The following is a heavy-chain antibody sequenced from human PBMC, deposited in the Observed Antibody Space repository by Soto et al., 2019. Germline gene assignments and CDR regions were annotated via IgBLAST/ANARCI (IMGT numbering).Heavy chain of an antibody. D-gene: IGHD6-25*01. J-gene: IGHJ4*02. Sequence: GGSLRLSCSGSGFTFNSYALHWVRQAPGKGLEFVSALNTNGANTYYADSVKGRFTIFRDNSKNTLYLQMSSLRVEDTAVYYCAARAYWGQGTLVTVSS. CDR2: LNTNGANT. CDR3: AARAY. CDR1: GFTFNSYA. V-gene: IGHV3-64D*08.